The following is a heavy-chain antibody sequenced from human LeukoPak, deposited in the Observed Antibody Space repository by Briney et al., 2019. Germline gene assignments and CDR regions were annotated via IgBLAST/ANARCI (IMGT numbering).Heavy chain of an antibody. V-gene: IGHV1-2*02. CDR3: ARVTLLWFGESRGWFDP. J-gene: IGHJ5*02. D-gene: IGHD3-10*01. CDR1: GYTFTGYY. Sequence: ASVKVSCKASGYTFTGYYMHWVRQAPGQGLEWMGWINPNSGGTNYAQKVQGRFTMTRDTSISTAYMELSSLRADDTSVDYCARVTLLWFGESRGWFDPWGQGTLVTVSS. CDR2: INPNSGGT.